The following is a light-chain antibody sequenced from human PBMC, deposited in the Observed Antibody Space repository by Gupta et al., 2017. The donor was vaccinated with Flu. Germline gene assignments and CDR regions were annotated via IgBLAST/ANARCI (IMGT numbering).Light chain of an antibody. Sequence: DIVMTHSPDSLAVSLGERATIHCNSSQSVLLDSHNKNYLGWYQQKAGQPPRLLIYWASTRESGVPDRFSGSGSGTDFTLTISSLQAEDVAVYYCHQYDNTPQTFGQGTRMEIK. J-gene: IGKJ5*01. V-gene: IGKV4-1*01. CDR2: WAS. CDR1: QSVLLDSHNKNY. CDR3: HQYDNTPQT.